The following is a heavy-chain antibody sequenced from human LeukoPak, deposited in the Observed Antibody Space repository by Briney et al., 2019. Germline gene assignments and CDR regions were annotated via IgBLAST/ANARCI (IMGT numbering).Heavy chain of an antibody. Sequence: EASVKVSCKASGYTFTGNYVHWVRQAPGQGLEWMGWISPNNGGTSYAQNFRDRVTMTTDTSINTAYMELSWLTSDDTAVYYCAREWDCSDGICFPRGFDFWGQGTLVTVSS. J-gene: IGHJ4*02. CDR1: GYTFTGNY. V-gene: IGHV1-2*02. D-gene: IGHD2-15*01. CDR2: ISPNNGGT. CDR3: AREWDCSDGICFPRGFDF.